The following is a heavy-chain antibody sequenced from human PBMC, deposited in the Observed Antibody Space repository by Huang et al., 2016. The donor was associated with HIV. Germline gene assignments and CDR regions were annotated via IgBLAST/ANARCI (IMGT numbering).Heavy chain of an antibody. CDR3: ARPRMTATSSDSTWSFFDS. Sequence: QVQLQQWGAGLLKPSGVLSLKCAVYGGSLSDYYWTWIRQSPGKGLEWIGEVNHSGLSTYNPSLRSRVTMSVDMSKKQFSLNLTALTVADTAVYYCARPRMTATSSDSTWSFFDSWGQGTVVIVSS. D-gene: IGHD2-21*02. V-gene: IGHV4-34*02. CDR1: GGSLSDYY. CDR2: VNHSGLS. J-gene: IGHJ4*02.